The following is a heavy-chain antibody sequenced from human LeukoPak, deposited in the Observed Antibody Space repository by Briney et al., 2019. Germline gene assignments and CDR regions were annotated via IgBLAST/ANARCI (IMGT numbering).Heavy chain of an antibody. CDR2: VYYGGST. V-gene: IGHV4-59*01. D-gene: IGHD5-12*01. CDR1: GASINDFY. J-gene: IGHJ4*02. CDR3: ARGGIRGYSAFDNLDF. Sequence: PSETLSLTCAVSGASINDFYWTWIRQPPGKGLEWIGYVYYGGSTNYNPSLKSRVSMSVDTYKNQFSLTLTSVTVADTAFYYCARGGIRGYSAFDNLDFWGLGTHVTVSS.